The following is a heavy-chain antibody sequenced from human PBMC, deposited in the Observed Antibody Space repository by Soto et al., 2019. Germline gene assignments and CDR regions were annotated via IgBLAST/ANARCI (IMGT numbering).Heavy chain of an antibody. CDR2: IRGSGDSV. Sequence: EAQLLESGGGFVQPGGSLRLSCAASGFTFSSYAMSWVRQAPGKGLEGVSAIRGSGDSVYYADSGKGRFTISRDNSKNTLYLQMYSLRAEDTAVYYCAKDRYSGYDSGYWGQGPLVTVSS. CDR3: AKDRYSGYDSGY. D-gene: IGHD5-12*01. J-gene: IGHJ4*02. V-gene: IGHV3-23*01. CDR1: GFTFSSYA.